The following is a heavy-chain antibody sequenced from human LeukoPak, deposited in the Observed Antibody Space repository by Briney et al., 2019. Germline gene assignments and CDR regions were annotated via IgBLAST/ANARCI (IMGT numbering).Heavy chain of an antibody. CDR3: ARDRGSSSLYYYYYYYMDV. V-gene: IGHV3-7*01. J-gene: IGHJ6*03. CDR1: GFTFSSYW. Sequence: PGGSLRLSCAASGFTFSSYWMSWVRQAPGKGLEWVANIKQDGNEKYYVDSVKGRFTISRDNAKNSLYLQMNSLRAEDTAVYYCARDRGSSSLYYYYYYYMDVWGKGTTVTVSS. CDR2: IKQDGNEK. D-gene: IGHD6-6*01.